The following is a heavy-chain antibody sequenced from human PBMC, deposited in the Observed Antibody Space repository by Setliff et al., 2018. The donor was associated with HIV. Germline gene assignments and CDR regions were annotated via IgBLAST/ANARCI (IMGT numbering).Heavy chain of an antibody. V-gene: IGHV4-34*11. Sequence: LTCAVYGGSFSGYYWSWIRQPPGKGLEWIGYIYYDGTTNSNPSLKSRVTISVTTSKNQFSLKLSSVTAADTALYFCARATFGSTSSGINYYMDVWGKGTTVTVSS. CDR2: IYYDGTT. CDR1: GGSFSGYY. J-gene: IGHJ6*03. CDR3: ARATFGSTSSGINYYMDV. D-gene: IGHD3-10*01.